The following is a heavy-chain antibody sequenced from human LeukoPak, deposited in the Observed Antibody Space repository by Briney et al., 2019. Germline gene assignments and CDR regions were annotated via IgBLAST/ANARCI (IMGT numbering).Heavy chain of an antibody. J-gene: IGHJ6*03. CDR2: ISHSGST. CDR1: GGSISSSNYY. V-gene: IGHV4-39*01. CDR3: EGSSYNSYYYYMDV. Sequence: SETLSLTCTVSGGSISSSNYYWGWIRQPPGKGLEWIGSISHSGSTYYNPSLKSRVTISVDTSKNQFSLKLSSVTAADTAIYYCEGSSYNSYYYYMDVWGKGTTVTVSS. D-gene: IGHD2-2*01.